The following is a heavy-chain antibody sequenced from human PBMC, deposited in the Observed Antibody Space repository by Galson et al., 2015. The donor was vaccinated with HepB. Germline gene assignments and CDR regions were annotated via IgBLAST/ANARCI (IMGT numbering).Heavy chain of an antibody. CDR1: GFTFSNAW. CDR2: IKSKTDGGTT. D-gene: IGHD3-10*01. V-gene: IGHV3-15*01. J-gene: IGHJ4*02. CDR3: TSSHYGSGSYYNPRRQLKRNDY. Sequence: SLRLSCAASGFTFSNAWMSWVRQAPGKGLEWVGRIKSKTDGGTTDYAAPVKGRFTISRDDSKNTLYLQMNSLKTEDTAVYYCTSSHYGSGSYYNPRRQLKRNDYWGQGTLVTVSS.